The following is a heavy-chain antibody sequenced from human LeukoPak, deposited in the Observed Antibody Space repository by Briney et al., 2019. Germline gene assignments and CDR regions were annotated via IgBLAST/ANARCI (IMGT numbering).Heavy chain of an antibody. D-gene: IGHD6-19*01. J-gene: IGHJ4*02. CDR2: IRKKTNSYTT. CDR3: GRGFYKSGWNLDC. Sequence: GGSLRLSCAASGFTFSDHYMDWVRQAPGKGLEWVGRIRKKTNSYTTGYAASVKGRFTISRDDSKNSLYLQMNSLKTEDTAVYYCGRGFYKSGWNLDCWGQGTLVTVSS. V-gene: IGHV3-72*01. CDR1: GFTFSDHY.